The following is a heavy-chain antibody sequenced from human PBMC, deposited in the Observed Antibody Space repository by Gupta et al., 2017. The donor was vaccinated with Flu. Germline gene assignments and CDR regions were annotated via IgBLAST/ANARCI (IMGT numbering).Heavy chain of an antibody. D-gene: IGHD2-8*01. Sequence: VRQAPGKGLEWVANIKKDGSEKYYVDSVKGRFTISRDNAKNSLYLQMNSLRAEDTAVYYCARGFYCSNGVCSLRWYYGMDVWGQGTTVTVSS. CDR3: ARGFYCSNGVCSLRWYYGMDV. V-gene: IGHV3-7*01. CDR2: IKKDGSEK. J-gene: IGHJ6*02.